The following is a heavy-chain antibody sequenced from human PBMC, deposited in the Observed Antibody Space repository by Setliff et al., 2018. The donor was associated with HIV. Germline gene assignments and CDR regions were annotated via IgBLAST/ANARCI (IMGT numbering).Heavy chain of an antibody. Sequence: PSETLSLTCTVSGGSISSSSYYWGWTRQPPGRGLEWIGSIYYSWSTYYNPSLKSRVTISVDTSKNQFSLKLSSVTAADTAVYYCATYADRESNRFDPWGQGILVTVSS. CDR3: ATYADRESNRFDP. CDR2: IYYSWST. CDR1: GGSISSSSYY. J-gene: IGHJ5*02. D-gene: IGHD3-10*01. V-gene: IGHV4-39*01.